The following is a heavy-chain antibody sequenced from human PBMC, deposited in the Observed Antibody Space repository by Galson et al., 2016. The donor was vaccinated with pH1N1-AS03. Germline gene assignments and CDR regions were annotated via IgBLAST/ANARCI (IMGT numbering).Heavy chain of an antibody. Sequence: SLRLSCAASGFTFSNAWMTWVRQAPGKGLEWVGRIKSKSDGGTTGYAAPVKARFTISRDDSKNTLYLQMNSLKTEDTAVYYCSTDEPFYYYYGMDVWGRGTTVTVSS. V-gene: IGHV3-15*01. CDR3: STDEPFYYYYGMDV. J-gene: IGHJ6*02. CDR1: GFTFSNAW. CDR2: IKSKSDGGTT.